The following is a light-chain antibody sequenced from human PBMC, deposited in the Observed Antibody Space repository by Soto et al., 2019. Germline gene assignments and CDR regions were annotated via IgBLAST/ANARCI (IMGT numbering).Light chain of an antibody. CDR2: GAS. CDR3: QQYGSSPLT. V-gene: IGKV3-20*01. J-gene: IGKJ1*01. CDR1: QSVTKS. Sequence: EVVLTQSPGTLSLSPGERATLSCRASQSVTKSLAWYQQKPGQAPRFLIYGASTRPIGIPDRFSGSGSGTDFTLTISRLEPEDFAVYYCQQYGSSPLTFGQGTRWIS.